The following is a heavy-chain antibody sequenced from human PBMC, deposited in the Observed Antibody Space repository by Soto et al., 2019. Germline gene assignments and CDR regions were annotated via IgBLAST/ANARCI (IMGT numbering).Heavy chain of an antibody. CDR3: ARSGGLDRDFNY. V-gene: IGHV1-69*12. Sequence: QVQLVQSGAEVKKPGSSVKVSCKASGGTFSSDSFSWVRQAPGQGPEWMGGIIPMFDTPIYAQKFQDRVTXXAXXSTSTAYMQLSSLRSGDTAVYYCARSGGLDRDFNYWGQGSLVTVSS. CDR1: GGTFSSDS. D-gene: IGHD2-15*01. CDR2: IIPMFDTP. J-gene: IGHJ4*02.